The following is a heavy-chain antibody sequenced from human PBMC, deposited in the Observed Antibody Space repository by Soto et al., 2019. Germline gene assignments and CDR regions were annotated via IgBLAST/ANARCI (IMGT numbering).Heavy chain of an antibody. CDR1: GYSISTGYY. V-gene: IGHV4-38-2*02. CDR3: ARDRVVPHFFALNGDYYYGLDV. D-gene: IGHD3-3*01. CDR2: INHSGGT. J-gene: IGHJ6*02. Sequence: SETLSLTCSASGYSISTGYYWGWIRQPPGKGLEWIGSINHSGGTNYNPSLKSRVIISVDTSKNQFSLRLSSVTAADTAVYYCARDRVVPHFFALNGDYYYGLDVWGQGTTVTVSS.